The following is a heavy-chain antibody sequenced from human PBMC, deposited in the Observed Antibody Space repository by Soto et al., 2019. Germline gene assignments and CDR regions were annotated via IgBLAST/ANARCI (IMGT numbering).Heavy chain of an antibody. CDR1: GFTFDDYA. Sequence: GGSLRLSCAASGFTFDDYAMHWVRQAPGKGLEWVSGISWNSGSIGYADSVKGRFTISRDNAKNSLYLQMNSLRAEDTALYYCAKDYYDILTGSSPYYYYGMDVWGQGTTVTVSS. D-gene: IGHD3-9*01. CDR2: ISWNSGSI. CDR3: AKDYYDILTGSSPYYYYGMDV. J-gene: IGHJ6*02. V-gene: IGHV3-9*01.